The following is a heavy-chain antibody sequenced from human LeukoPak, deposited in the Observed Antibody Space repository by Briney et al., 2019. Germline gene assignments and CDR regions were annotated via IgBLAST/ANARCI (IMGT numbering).Heavy chain of an antibody. CDR1: RCTFISYA. CDR3: PSVSYDILTGRPNNWLAP. J-gene: IGHJ5*02. V-gene: IGHV1-69*04. CDR2: IIPILGIS. Sequence: GAAVNVSCKASRCTFISYAISGVRQAPGQGREGMGRIIPILGISNYAHKFQGRVTITADKSTRTACIEVSSLRYEDTPVYYCPSVSYDILTGRPNNWLAPWGQGTLVTVSS. D-gene: IGHD3-9*01.